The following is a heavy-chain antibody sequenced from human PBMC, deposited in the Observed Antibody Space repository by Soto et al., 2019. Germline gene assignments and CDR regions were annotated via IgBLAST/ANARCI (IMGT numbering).Heavy chain of an antibody. D-gene: IGHD3-22*01. CDR2: IYHSGST. CDR1: GGSISSGGYS. J-gene: IGHJ4*02. V-gene: IGHV4-30-2*01. CDR3: ARVSYYDSSGYVDY. Sequence: QLQLQESGSGLVKPSQTLSLTCAVSGGSISSGGYSWSWIRQPPGKGLEWIGYIYHSGSTYYNPSLKSRVTISVDRSKNQFSLKLSSVTAAETAVYYCARVSYYDSSGYVDYWGQGTLVTVSS.